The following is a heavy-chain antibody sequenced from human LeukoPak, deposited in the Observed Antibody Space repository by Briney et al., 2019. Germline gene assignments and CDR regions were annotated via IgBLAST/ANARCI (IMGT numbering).Heavy chain of an antibody. D-gene: IGHD3-22*01. CDR1: GFTFSSYV. CDR3: AKDLLGSSGSSDYFRH. V-gene: IGHV3-23*01. J-gene: IGHJ1*01. CDR2: ISGSGGIT. Sequence: GGSLRLSCAASGFTFSSYVMGWVRQAPGKGLEWVSAISGSGGITYYADSVKGRLTISRDNSKNPLYLQMNSLRAEDTAVYFCAKDLLGSSGSSDYFRHWGQGTLVTVSS.